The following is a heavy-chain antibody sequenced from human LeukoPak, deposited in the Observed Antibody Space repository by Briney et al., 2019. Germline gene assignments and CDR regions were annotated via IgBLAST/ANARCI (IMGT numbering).Heavy chain of an antibody. J-gene: IGHJ4*01. Sequence: GESLRLSCGASGLTVSSYAMSWVRQAPGKGLEWVSTIIGSTANTYYADSVKGRFTISRDDSKNTVYLQMNSLRAEDTAVYSCAKYTSGTSYRGLDHWGHGTLVTVSS. CDR3: AKYTSGTSYRGLDH. CDR2: IIGSTANT. CDR1: GLTVSSYA. V-gene: IGHV3-23*01. D-gene: IGHD3-10*01.